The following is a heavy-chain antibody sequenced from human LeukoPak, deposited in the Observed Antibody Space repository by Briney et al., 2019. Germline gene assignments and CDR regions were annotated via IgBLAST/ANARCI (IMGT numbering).Heavy chain of an antibody. J-gene: IGHJ6*03. CDR2: ISSSSSYI. D-gene: IGHD3-16*01. V-gene: IGHV3-21*01. CDR1: GFTFSSYS. CDR3: AREISLWQTYYYYYMVV. Sequence: GGSLRLSCAASGFTFSSYSMNWVRQAPGKGLEWVSSISSSSSYIYYADSVKGRFTISRDNAKNSLYLQMNSLRAEDTAVYYCAREISLWQTYYYYYMVVWGKGTTVTVSS.